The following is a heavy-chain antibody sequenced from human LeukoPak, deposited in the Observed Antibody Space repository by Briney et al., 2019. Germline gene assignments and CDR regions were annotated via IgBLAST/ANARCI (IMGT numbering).Heavy chain of an antibody. CDR1: GYTFTSYY. Sequence: ASVKVSCKASGYTFTSYYMHWVRQAPGQGLEWMGIINPSGGSTSYAQKFQGRVTMTRDTSTSTVYMELSSLRSEDTAVYYCARGVVTVLDYYYYMDVWGKGTTVTVSS. D-gene: IGHD2-21*02. CDR2: INPSGGST. CDR3: ARGVVTVLDYYYYMDV. J-gene: IGHJ6*03. V-gene: IGHV1-46*01.